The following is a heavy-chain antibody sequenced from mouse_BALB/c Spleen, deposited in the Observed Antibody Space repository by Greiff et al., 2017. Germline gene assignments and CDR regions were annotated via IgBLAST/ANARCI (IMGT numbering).Heavy chain of an antibody. V-gene: IGHV3-6*02. CDR1: GYSITSCYY. Sequence: EVQLQQSGPGLVKPSQSLSLTCSVTGYSITSCYYWNWIRQFPGNKLEWMGYISYDGSNNYNPSLKNRTSITRDTSKNQFFLKLNSVTTEDTATYYCARLDYHYYGSSYGDFDYWGQGTTLTVSA. CDR3: ARLDYHYYGSSYGDFDY. CDR2: ISYDGSN. D-gene: IGHD1-1*01. J-gene: IGHJ2*01.